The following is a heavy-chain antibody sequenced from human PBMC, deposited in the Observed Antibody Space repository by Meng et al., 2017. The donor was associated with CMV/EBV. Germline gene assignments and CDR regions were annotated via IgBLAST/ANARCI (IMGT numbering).Heavy chain of an antibody. CDR3: AKDDPVFHY. CDR1: GFRFSSYG. CDR2: IRNDESDK. J-gene: IGHJ4*02. Sequence: LVGAGGGRDRPWGSLGLSWAASGFRFSSYGMHWVRQAPGKGPEWVAFIRNDESDKYYGDSVKGRFTISRDTSKNTVDLQMNSLRTEDTVVYYCAKDDPVFHYWGQGTLVTVSS. V-gene: IGHV3-30*02.